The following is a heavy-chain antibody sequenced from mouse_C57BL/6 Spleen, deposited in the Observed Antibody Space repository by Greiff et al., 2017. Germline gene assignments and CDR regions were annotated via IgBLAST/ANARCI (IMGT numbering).Heavy chain of an antibody. CDR2: ISYSGST. Sequence: EVKVVESGPGMVKPSQSLSLTCTVTGYSITSGYDWHWIRHFPGNKLEWMGYISYSGSTNYNPSLKSRISITHDTSKNHFFLKLNSVTTEDTATYYCARAGNDGRDAMDYWGQGTSVTVSS. D-gene: IGHD2-3*01. V-gene: IGHV3-1*01. CDR1: GYSITSGYD. CDR3: ARAGNDGRDAMDY. J-gene: IGHJ4*01.